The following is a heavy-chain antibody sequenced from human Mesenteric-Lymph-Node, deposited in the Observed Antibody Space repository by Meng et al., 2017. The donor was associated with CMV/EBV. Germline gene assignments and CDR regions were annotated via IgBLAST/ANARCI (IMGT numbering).Heavy chain of an antibody. CDR1: SLSTGGVG. CDR2: IYWDDDK. J-gene: IGHJ2*01. Sequence: SLSTGGVGVGWIRQPPGKAMEWLALIYWDDDKRYSPSLKSRLTITKDTSKNQVVLTMTNMDPVDTATYYCAHLGGITMVRGGYFDLWGRGTLVTVSS. V-gene: IGHV2-5*02. CDR3: AHLGGITMVRGGYFDL. D-gene: IGHD3-10*01.